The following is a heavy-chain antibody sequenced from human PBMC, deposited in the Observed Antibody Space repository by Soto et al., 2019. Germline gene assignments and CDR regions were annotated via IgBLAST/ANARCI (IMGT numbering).Heavy chain of an antibody. Sequence: EVQLVQSGAEVKKPGESLKISCKGSGYSFTSYWIGWVRQMPGKGLEWMGIISPDDSDTRYSPSFQGQVTISADKSIATAYLQWSSLMASDTAVFYCARLRGGEAKWLLDYWGQGTLVTVSS. CDR1: GYSFTSYW. J-gene: IGHJ4*02. CDR2: ISPDDSDT. CDR3: ARLRGGEAKWLLDY. D-gene: IGHD5-12*01. V-gene: IGHV5-51*03.